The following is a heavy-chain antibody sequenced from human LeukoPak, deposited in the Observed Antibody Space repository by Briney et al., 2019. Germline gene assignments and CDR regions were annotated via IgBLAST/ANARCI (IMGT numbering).Heavy chain of an antibody. V-gene: IGHV3-21*01. CDR3: ARDDISTDYYFDH. CDR2: ISSSSSYT. CDR1: GFTFSSYT. J-gene: IGHJ4*02. D-gene: IGHD3-9*01. Sequence: GGSLRLSCAASGFTFSSYTINWVRQAPGKGLEWVSSISSSSSYTYYADSVKGRFSISRDNARNSLYLQMNSLRAEGTAVYCCARDDISTDYYFDHWGQGTLVTVSS.